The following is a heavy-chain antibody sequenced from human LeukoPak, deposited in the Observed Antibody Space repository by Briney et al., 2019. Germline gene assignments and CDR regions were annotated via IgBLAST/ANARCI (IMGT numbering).Heavy chain of an antibody. CDR2: IYPGDSDT. J-gene: IGHJ4*02. Sequence: GESLQISCKGSGYSFPNYRIAWVRQMPGKGLEWMGIIYPGDSDTRYSPSFQGQVTISADKSISTAYLQWSSLKASDSAMYYCARRLVVGATVYYFDYWGQGTLVTVSS. CDR3: ARRLVVGATVYYFDY. CDR1: GYSFPNYR. V-gene: IGHV5-51*01. D-gene: IGHD1-26*01.